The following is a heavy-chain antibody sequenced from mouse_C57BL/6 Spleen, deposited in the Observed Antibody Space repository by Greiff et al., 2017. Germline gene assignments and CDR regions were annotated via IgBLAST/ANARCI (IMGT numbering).Heavy chain of an antibody. D-gene: IGHD1-1*01. J-gene: IGHJ2*01. CDR1: GYSFTGYF. Sequence: VQLQQSGPELVKPGDSVKISCKASGYSFTGYFMNWVMQSHGKSLEWIGRINPYYGDTFYTPTFMGTATLTVDNSSSTAPMELRSLTSEDSAVYYCAREGSSYDFDYWGQGTTLTGAS. CDR2: INPYYGDT. CDR3: AREGSSYDFDY. V-gene: IGHV1-20*01.